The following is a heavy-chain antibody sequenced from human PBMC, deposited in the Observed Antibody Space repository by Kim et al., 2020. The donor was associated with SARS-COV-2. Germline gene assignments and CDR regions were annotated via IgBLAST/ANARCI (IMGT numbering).Heavy chain of an antibody. Sequence: SDTRYSPSFQGQVTISADKSISTAYLQWSSLKASDTAMYYCARGGEYFDYWGQGTLVTVSS. J-gene: IGHJ4*02. CDR2: SDT. CDR3: ARGGEYFDY. D-gene: IGHD2-21*01. V-gene: IGHV5-51*01.